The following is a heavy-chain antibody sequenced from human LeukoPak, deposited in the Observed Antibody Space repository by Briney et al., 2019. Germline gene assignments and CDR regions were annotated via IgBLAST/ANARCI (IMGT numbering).Heavy chain of an antibody. J-gene: IGHJ4*02. CDR2: IRSKANSYAT. CDR1: GFTFSGSA. D-gene: IGHD3-10*01. V-gene: IGHV3-73*01. Sequence: GGSLRLSCAASGFTFSGSAMHWVRQASGKGLEWVGRIRSKANSYATAYAASVKGRFTISRDDSKNTAYLQMNSLKTEDTAVYYCTRLEGYYGSGDYFDYWGRGTLVTVSS. CDR3: TRLEGYYGSGDYFDY.